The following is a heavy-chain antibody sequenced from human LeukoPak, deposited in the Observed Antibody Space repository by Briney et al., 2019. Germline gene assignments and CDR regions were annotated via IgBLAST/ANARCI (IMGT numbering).Heavy chain of an antibody. V-gene: IGHV3-30*02. D-gene: IGHD5-24*01. CDR3: AKDPVEMATIRELPFDY. CDR1: GFTFSSYG. CDR2: IRYDGSNK. Sequence: GGSLRLSCAASGFTFSSYGMHWVRQAPGKGLEWVAFIRYDGSNKYYADSVKGRFTISRDNSKNTLYLQMNSLRAEDTAVYYCAKDPVEMATIRELPFDYWGQGTLVTVSS. J-gene: IGHJ4*02.